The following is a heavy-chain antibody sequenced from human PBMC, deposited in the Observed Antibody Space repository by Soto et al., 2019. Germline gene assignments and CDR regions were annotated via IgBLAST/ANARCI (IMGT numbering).Heavy chain of an antibody. CDR1: GGSISSAAYY. Sequence: QVRLQESGPGLVKPSQTLSLTCTVSGGSISSAAYYWSWIRQHPGKGLEWIGYVSHSGSTYYNPSLKSRVIISVETSKNQFSLSLTSVTAADTAVYYCAREYTYGSNFFDCWGQGALVTVSS. CDR3: AREYTYGSNFFDC. D-gene: IGHD5-18*01. CDR2: VSHSGST. V-gene: IGHV4-31*03. J-gene: IGHJ4*02.